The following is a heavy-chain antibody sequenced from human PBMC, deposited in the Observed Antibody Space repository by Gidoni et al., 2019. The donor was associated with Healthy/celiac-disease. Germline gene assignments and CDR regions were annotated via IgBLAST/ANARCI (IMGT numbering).Heavy chain of an antibody. D-gene: IGHD3-22*01. CDR3: AKDISYYYDSSGYYPSGYFDY. J-gene: IGHJ4*02. CDR1: GFTFVDYA. Sequence: EVQLVESGGGFVQPGGYLRLSCAASGFTFVDYAMHLVRQAPGKGLEGVSGMSWNSGSIGYADSVKGRFTISRDNAKNSLYLQMNSLRAEDTALYYCAKDISYYYDSSGYYPSGYFDYWGQGTLVTVSS. V-gene: IGHV3-9*01. CDR2: MSWNSGSI.